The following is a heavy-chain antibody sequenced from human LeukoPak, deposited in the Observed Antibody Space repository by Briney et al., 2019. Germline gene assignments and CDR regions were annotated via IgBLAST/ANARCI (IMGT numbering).Heavy chain of an antibody. J-gene: IGHJ4*02. D-gene: IGHD6-19*01. CDR3: ARAVAATDYFDY. CDR2: INPNSGGT. V-gene: IGHV1-2*02. CDR1: GYTFTGYY. Sequence: ASEKVSCKASGYTFTGYYMHWVRQAPGQGLEWTGWINPNSGGTNYAQKFQGRVTMTRDTSISTAYMELSRLRSDDTAVYYCARAVAATDYFDYWGQGTLVTDSS.